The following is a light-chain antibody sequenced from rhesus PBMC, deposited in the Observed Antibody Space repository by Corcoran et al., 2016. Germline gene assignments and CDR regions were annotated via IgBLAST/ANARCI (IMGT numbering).Light chain of an antibody. CDR1: QGISSY. CDR3: QQHNSPPRT. J-gene: IGKJ1*01. CDR2: AAS. V-gene: IGKV1-28*03. Sequence: DIQMTQSPSSLSASVGDTVTITCRASQGISSYLNWFQQKPGKAPKLLIYAASRLKSGVPSRFRGSGTGTDFTRTIISLQPEDFAAYYCQQHNSPPRTFGQGTKVEIK.